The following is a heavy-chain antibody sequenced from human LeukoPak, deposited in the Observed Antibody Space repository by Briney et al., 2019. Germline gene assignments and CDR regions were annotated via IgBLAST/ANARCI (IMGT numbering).Heavy chain of an antibody. CDR1: GYSLSSGYY. V-gene: IGHV4-38-2*02. D-gene: IGHD5-18*01. CDR3: ARARGYSYGGGYYFDY. Sequence: SETLSLTCTVSGYSLSSGYYWGWIRQPPGKGLEWIGSIYHSGSTYYNPSLKSRLTILVHPSKNQFSLKVSSVTAADTAVYYCARARGYSYGGGYYFDYWGQGTLVTVSS. J-gene: IGHJ4*02. CDR2: IYHSGST.